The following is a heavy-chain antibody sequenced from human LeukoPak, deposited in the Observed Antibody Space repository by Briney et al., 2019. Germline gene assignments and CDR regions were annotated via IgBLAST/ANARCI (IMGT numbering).Heavy chain of an antibody. D-gene: IGHD2-15*01. CDR1: GFTFSTYW. V-gene: IGHV3-7*01. Sequence: GGSLRLSCAASGFTFSTYWMTWVRQAPGKGLEWVANIKEDGGQKYYVDSVKGRFTISRDSAKNSLYLQMDSLRAEDTAVYYCARDTGCAGGTCFSFYDYWGQGTLVTVSS. CDR2: IKEDGGQK. J-gene: IGHJ4*02. CDR3: ARDTGCAGGTCFSFYDY.